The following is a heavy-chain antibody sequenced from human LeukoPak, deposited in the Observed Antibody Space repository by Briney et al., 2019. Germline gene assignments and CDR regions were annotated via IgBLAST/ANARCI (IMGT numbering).Heavy chain of an antibody. Sequence: PGGSLRLSCAASGFTFSSYEMNWVRQAPGRGLEWVSVISANSGATYYADSVKGRFTISRDNAKNTLYLQMNNLRGEDTALYYCSKAGDTNYYRYGDYWGQGTLVTVSS. D-gene: IGHD5-18*01. CDR1: GFTFSSYE. CDR2: ISANSGAT. J-gene: IGHJ4*02. V-gene: IGHV3-23*01. CDR3: SKAGDTNYYRYGDY.